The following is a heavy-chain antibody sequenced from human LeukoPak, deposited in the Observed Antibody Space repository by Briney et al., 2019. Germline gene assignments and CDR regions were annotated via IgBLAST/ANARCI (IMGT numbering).Heavy chain of an antibody. CDR1: GYTFTGYY. CDR2: INPNSGGT. CDR3: ATQIGAYSSSWYYFDY. D-gene: IGHD6-13*01. V-gene: IGHV1-2*04. J-gene: IGHJ4*02. Sequence: GASVKVSCKASGYTFTGYYMHWVRQAPGQGLEWMGWINPNSGGTNYAQKSQGWVTMTRDTSISTAYMELSRLRSDDTAVYYCATQIGAYSSSWYYFDYWGQGTLVTVSS.